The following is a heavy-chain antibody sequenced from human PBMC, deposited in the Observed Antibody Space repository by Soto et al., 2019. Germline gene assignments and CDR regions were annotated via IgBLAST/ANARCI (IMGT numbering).Heavy chain of an antibody. J-gene: IGHJ4*01. Sequence: SVKVSCKASGGTFTSYTIRWVRQAPGQGLEWMGRIIPILGIANYAQKFQGRVTITADKSTSTAYMELSSLRAEDTAVYYCARGREYYYDSSGYCDYRGLG. CDR1: GGTFTSYT. D-gene: IGHD3-22*01. V-gene: IGHV1-69*02. CDR3: ARGREYYYDSSGYCDY. CDR2: IIPILGIA.